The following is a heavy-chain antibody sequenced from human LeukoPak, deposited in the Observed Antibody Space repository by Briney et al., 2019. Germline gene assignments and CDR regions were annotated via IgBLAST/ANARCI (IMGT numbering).Heavy chain of an antibody. V-gene: IGHV4-34*01. Sequence: SETLSLTCAVYGGSFSGYYWSWIRQPPGKGLEWIGEINHSGSTNYNPSLKSRVTISVDTSKNQFSLELSSVTAADTAVYYCARRDCGSTNGICGGFDYWGQGTLVTVSS. D-gene: IGHD2-8*01. J-gene: IGHJ4*02. CDR1: GGSFSGYY. CDR3: ARRDCGSTNGICGGFDY. CDR2: INHSGST.